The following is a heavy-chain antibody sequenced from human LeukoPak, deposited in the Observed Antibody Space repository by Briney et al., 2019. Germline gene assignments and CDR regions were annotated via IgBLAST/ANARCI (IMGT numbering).Heavy chain of an antibody. V-gene: IGHV3-23*01. D-gene: IGHD1-7*01. CDR2: TSDRGDYT. Sequence: PGGSLTLSCAASGFTFTSYSMSWLRQAPGKGLEWVSGTSDRGDYTYYADSVKGRFTISRDSSKNTLFLQMNSLRAEDTALYFCARKAQYNGHYPLDYWGQGTLVTVSS. CDR3: ARKAQYNGHYPLDY. CDR1: GFTFTSYS. J-gene: IGHJ4*02.